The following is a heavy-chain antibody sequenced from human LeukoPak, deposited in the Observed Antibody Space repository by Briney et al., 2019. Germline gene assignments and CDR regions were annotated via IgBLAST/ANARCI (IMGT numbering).Heavy chain of an antibody. CDR1: GFTFSSYG. Sequence: AGGSLRLSCAASGFTFSSYGMHWVRQAPGKGLEWVAVISYDGSNKYYADSVKGRFTISRDNSKNTLYLQMNSLRAEDTAVYYCAKDMVATRPRSLDYWGQGTLVTVSS. CDR2: ISYDGSNK. CDR3: AKDMVATRPRSLDY. V-gene: IGHV3-30*18. J-gene: IGHJ4*02. D-gene: IGHD5-12*01.